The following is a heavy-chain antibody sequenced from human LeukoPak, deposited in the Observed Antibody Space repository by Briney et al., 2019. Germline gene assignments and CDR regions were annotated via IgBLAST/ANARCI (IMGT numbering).Heavy chain of an antibody. CDR2: INHSGST. D-gene: IGHD2-2*01. J-gene: IGHJ5*02. Sequence: SETLSLTCAVYGGSFSGYYRSWIRQPPGKGLEWIGEINHSGSTNYNPSLKSRDTISVDTSKNQFSLKLSSVTAADTAVYYCATRAPRYCSSTSCYWGRASWFDPWGQGTLVTVSS. CDR3: ATRAPRYCSSTSCYWGRASWFDP. V-gene: IGHV4-34*01. CDR1: GGSFSGYY.